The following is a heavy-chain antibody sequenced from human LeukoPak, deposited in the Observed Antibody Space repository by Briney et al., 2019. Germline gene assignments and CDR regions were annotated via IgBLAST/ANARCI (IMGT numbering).Heavy chain of an antibody. CDR2: ISRSGGTT. D-gene: IGHD2-15*01. CDR3: AKGGAHCSGASCYSDF. V-gene: IGHV3-23*01. CDR1: GLTFSRYD. Sequence: GGSLRLSCAASGLTFSRYDMIWLRQAPGKGLEWVSDISRSGGTTYYADSVEGWFTISRDSSKNTLYLQMKSLRAEDTAVYYCAKGGAHCSGASCYSDFWGQGTLVTVSS. J-gene: IGHJ4*02.